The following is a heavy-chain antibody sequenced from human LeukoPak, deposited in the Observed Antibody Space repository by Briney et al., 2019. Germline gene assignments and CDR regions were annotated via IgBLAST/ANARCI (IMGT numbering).Heavy chain of an antibody. D-gene: IGHD3-10*01. CDR3: ARVLFLWFGEFPYYYMDV. CDR2: IYHSGST. Sequence: SGTLSLTCAVSGGSIRSSDWWSWVRQPPGKGLEWIGEIYHSGSTNYNPSLKGRVTISVDKSKNHFSLKLSSVTAADTAVYYCARVLFLWFGEFPYYYMDVWGKGTTVTVSS. V-gene: IGHV4-4*02. J-gene: IGHJ6*03. CDR1: GGSIRSSDW.